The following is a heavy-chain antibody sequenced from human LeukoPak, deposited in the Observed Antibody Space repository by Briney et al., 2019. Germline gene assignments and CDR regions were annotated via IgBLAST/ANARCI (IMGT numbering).Heavy chain of an antibody. D-gene: IGHD6-13*01. J-gene: IGHJ4*02. V-gene: IGHV4-61*02. CDR1: GGSISSGSYY. Sequence: SETLSLTCTVSGGSISSGSYYWSWIRQPAGKGLEWIGRIYTSGSTNYNPSLKSRVTISVDTSKNQFSLKLSSVTAADTAVYYCARVAIPAPRSSSWYSHFDYWGQGTLVTVSS. CDR3: ARVAIPAPRSSSWYSHFDY. CDR2: IYTSGST.